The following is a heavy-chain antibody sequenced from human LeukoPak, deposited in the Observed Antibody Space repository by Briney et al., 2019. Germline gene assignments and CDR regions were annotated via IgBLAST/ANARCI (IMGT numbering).Heavy chain of an antibody. CDR1: GFTFSSYA. Sequence: GGSLRLSCAASGFTFSSYAMSWVRQAPGKGLQWVAFIRYDGSNTYYADSVEGRFTISRDNSKNMLYLQMNSLRVEDTALYYCARDYRATVVTAGPDYWGQGTLVTVSS. CDR3: ARDYRATVVTAGPDY. CDR2: IRYDGSNT. D-gene: IGHD4-23*01. V-gene: IGHV3-30*02. J-gene: IGHJ4*02.